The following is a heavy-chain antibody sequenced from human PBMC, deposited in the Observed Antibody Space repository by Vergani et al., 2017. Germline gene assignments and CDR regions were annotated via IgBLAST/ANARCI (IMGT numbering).Heavy chain of an antibody. CDR1: GFTFSSYS. D-gene: IGHD6-13*01. CDR3: ARVGSDSSSPDKNDY. CDR2: ISSSSSYI. J-gene: IGHJ4*02. V-gene: IGHV3-21*01. Sequence: EVQLVESGGGLVKPGGSLRLSCAASGFTFSSYSMNWVRQAPGKGLEWVSSISSSSSYIYYADSVKGRFTISRDNAKNSLYLQMNSLRAEDTAVYYCARVGSDSSSPDKNDYWGQGTLVTVSS.